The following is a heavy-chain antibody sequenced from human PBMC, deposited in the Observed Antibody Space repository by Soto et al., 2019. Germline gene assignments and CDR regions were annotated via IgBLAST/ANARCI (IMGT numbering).Heavy chain of an antibody. Sequence: EVQLLESGGGLVQPGGSLRLSCAASGFTFSSYAMSWVRQAPGKGLEWVSAISASGGSTYYADSVKGRFTISRDNSKNTLYVQMNSLRAEDTALYYCAKTIYSSSWGKVHYFDYWGQGTLVTVSS. D-gene: IGHD6-6*01. V-gene: IGHV3-23*01. CDR2: ISASGGST. CDR1: GFTFSSYA. J-gene: IGHJ4*02. CDR3: AKTIYSSSWGKVHYFDY.